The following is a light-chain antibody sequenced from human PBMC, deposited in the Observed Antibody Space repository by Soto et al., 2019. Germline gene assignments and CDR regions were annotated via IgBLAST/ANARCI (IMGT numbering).Light chain of an antibody. CDR3: SSYTSSSTVV. Sequence: QSALTQPASVSGSPGQSITISCTGTSSDVGAYNYVSWYQQHPGKAPKLMIYEVNKRPSGVSNRFSGSKSGNTASLTISGLQAEDEADYYCSSYTSSSTVVFGGGTQLTVL. CDR1: SSDVGAYNY. CDR2: EVN. V-gene: IGLV2-14*01. J-gene: IGLJ2*01.